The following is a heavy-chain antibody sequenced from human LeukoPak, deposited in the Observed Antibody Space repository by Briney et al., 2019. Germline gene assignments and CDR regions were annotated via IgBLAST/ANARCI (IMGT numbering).Heavy chain of an antibody. J-gene: IGHJ4*02. V-gene: IGHV4-30-4*08. Sequence: SQTLSLTCTVSGGSISSGDYYWSWIRQPPGKGLEWIGYIYYSGSTYYNPSLKSRVTISVDTSKNQFSLKLSSVTAADTAVYYCARLRALFGELSSIDYWGQGTLVTVSS. CDR3: ARLRALFGELSSIDY. CDR1: GGSISSGDYY. CDR2: IYYSGST. D-gene: IGHD3-10*01.